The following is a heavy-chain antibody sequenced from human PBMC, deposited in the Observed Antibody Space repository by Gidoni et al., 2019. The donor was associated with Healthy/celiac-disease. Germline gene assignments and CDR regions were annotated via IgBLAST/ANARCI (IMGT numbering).Heavy chain of an antibody. D-gene: IGHD2-15*01. J-gene: IGHJ6*02. CDR2: ISAYNGNT. CDR3: ARDESPTYCSGGSCYPGPMDV. CDR1: GYTFTSYA. V-gene: IGHV1-18*01. Sequence: QVQLVQSGAEVKTPGASVTVSCTESGYTFTSYAISWVRSAPGKGREWMGWISAYNGNTNYAQKLHGRVTMTTDSFTSTAYMELRSLRSDDTAVYYCARDESPTYCSGGSCYPGPMDVWGQGTTVTVSS.